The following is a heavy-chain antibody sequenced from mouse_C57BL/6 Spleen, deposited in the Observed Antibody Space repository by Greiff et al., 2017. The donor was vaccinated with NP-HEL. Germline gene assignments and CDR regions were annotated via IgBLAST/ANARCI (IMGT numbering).Heavy chain of an antibody. V-gene: IGHV1-82*01. CDR1: GYAFSSSW. D-gene: IGHD1-1*01. J-gene: IGHJ3*01. Sequence: QVQLQQSGPELVKPGASVKISCKASGYAFSSSWMNWVKQRPGKGLEWIGRIYPGDGDTNYNGKFKGKATLTADKSSSTAYMQLSSLTSEDSAVYFCATDGSSYGFAYWGQGTLVTVSA. CDR3: ATDGSSYGFAY. CDR2: IYPGDGDT.